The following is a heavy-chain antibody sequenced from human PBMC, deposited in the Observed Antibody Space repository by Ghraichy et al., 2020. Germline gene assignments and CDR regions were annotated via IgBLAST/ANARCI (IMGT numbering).Heavy chain of an antibody. J-gene: IGHJ4*02. CDR1: GFTFSSYW. V-gene: IGHV3-7*03. D-gene: IGHD2-2*01. Sequence: GGSLRLSCAASGFTFSSYWMSWVRQAPGKGLEWVANIKQDGSEKYYVDSVKGRFTISRDNAKNSLYLQMNSLRAEDTAVYYCARDDIVVVPAAMPAYWGQGTLVTVSS. CDR3: ARDDIVVVPAAMPAY. CDR2: IKQDGSEK.